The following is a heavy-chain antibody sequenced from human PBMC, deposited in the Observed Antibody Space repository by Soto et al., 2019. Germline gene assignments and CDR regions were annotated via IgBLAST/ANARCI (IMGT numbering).Heavy chain of an antibody. Sequence: SLRLSCAAPCFPFDYYSLHWVPQAPGTGLEVGSGISWDSGSIGYADSVKGRFPISRDNAKNSLYLQMNSLRAEDTALYYCAKDMFVWGSHYYYHLEVWG. V-gene: IGHV3-9*01. CDR2: ISWDSGSI. J-gene: IGHJ6*01. D-gene: IGHD3-16*01. CDR3: AKDMFVWGSHYYYHLEV. CDR1: CFPFDYYS.